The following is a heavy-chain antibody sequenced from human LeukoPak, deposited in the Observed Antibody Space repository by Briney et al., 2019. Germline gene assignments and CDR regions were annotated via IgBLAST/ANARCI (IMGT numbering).Heavy chain of an antibody. CDR1: GGTFSSYA. D-gene: IGHD6-19*01. Sequence: SVKVSCKASGGTFSSYAISWVRQAPGQGLEWMGGIIPIFGTANYAQKFQGRVTITTDESTSTAYMELSSLRSEDTAVYYCARARAVAGSNYYYYYYMDVWGKGTTVTVSS. CDR3: ARARAVAGSNYYYYYYMDV. J-gene: IGHJ6*03. CDR2: IIPIFGTA. V-gene: IGHV1-69*05.